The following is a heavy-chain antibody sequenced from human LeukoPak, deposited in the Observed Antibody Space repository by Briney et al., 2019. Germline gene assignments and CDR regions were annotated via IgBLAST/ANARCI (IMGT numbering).Heavy chain of an antibody. Sequence: GGSLRLSCAASGFIFSDYYMSWIRQSPGKGLEWISYVSPNGTDIYSIDSVRGRFIISRDNAKNSLSLQMNSLGVEDTAVYYCASGSSSVGYWGQGTLVTVSS. CDR2: VSPNGTDI. J-gene: IGHJ4*02. CDR3: ASGSSSVGY. V-gene: IGHV3-11*01. CDR1: GFIFSDYY. D-gene: IGHD6-6*01.